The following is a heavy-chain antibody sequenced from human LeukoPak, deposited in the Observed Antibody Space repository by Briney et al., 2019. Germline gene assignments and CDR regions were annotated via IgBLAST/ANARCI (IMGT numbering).Heavy chain of an antibody. V-gene: IGHV3-53*01. CDR2: TFCGDST. CDR3: ALTYYFDRRGYSYFDY. CDR1: GVSVDGNY. D-gene: IGHD3-22*01. Sequence: SLRFSCAVSGVSVDGNYMTWVRQVPGRGLEWVGLTFCGDSTDYPDSVKGRFTISRDKSKNTLHLQMDSLSPEDTAMYYCALTYYFDRRGYSYFDYWGQGALLTVSS. J-gene: IGHJ4*02.